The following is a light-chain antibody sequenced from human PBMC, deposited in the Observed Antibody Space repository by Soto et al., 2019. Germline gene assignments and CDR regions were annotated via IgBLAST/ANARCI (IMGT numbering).Light chain of an antibody. CDR1: SNDVGYYNY. Sequence: QSALTQPASVSESPGQSITIYCSGTSNDVGYYNYVSWYQQHPGKAPQLLIYEVSYRPSGVSNRFSGSKSGNTASLTISGLQAEDEADYNCNSYTNNNTLVFGGGTKLTVL. CDR2: EVS. J-gene: IGLJ3*02. CDR3: NSYTNNNTLV. V-gene: IGLV2-14*01.